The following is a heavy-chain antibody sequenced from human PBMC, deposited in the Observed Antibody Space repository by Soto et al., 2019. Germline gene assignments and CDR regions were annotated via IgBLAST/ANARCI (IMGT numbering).Heavy chain of an antibody. CDR1: GFTFSNAW. CDR2: IKSKTDGGTT. Sequence: GGSLRLSCAASGFTFSNAWMNWVRQAPGKGLEWVGRIKSKTDGGTTDYAAPVKGRFTISRDDSKNTLYLQMNSLKTEDTAVYYCTTALGSFITIFGVVISDDLWGRGTLVTVSS. D-gene: IGHD3-3*01. J-gene: IGHJ2*01. CDR3: TTALGSFITIFGVVISDDL. V-gene: IGHV3-15*07.